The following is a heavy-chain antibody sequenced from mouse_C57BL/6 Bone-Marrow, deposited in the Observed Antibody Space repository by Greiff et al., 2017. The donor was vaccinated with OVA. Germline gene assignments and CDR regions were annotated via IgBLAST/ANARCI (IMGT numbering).Heavy chain of an antibody. CDR3: ARHSNYGFAY. Sequence: VQLQQSGAELVRPGTSVKMSCKASGYTFPNYWIGWAKQRPGHGLEWIGDIYPGGGYTNYNEKFKGKATLTADKSSSTANMQFSSLTSEDSAIDYCARHSNYGFAYWGQGTLVTVSA. CDR2: IYPGGGYT. D-gene: IGHD2-5*01. V-gene: IGHV1-63*01. J-gene: IGHJ3*01. CDR1: GYTFPNYW.